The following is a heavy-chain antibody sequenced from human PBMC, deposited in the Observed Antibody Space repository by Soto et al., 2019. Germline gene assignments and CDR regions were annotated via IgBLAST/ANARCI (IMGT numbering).Heavy chain of an antibody. V-gene: IGHV3-23*01. CDR1: GFTFYNYA. CDR3: AKAARHTGQLGQWVG. Sequence: EEQLLESGGGLIQPGGSLRLSCAASGFTFYNYAMAWVRQAPGKGLEWVSSISDSGTSIFYADSVKGRFTISRDNSKDTLFLQMNSLRVEDTALYYCAKAARHTGQLGQWVGWGQGTLVTVSS. CDR2: ISDSGTSI. D-gene: IGHD3-16*02. J-gene: IGHJ4*02.